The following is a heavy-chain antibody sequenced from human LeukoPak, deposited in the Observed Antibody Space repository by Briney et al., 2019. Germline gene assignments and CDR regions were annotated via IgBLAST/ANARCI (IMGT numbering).Heavy chain of an antibody. Sequence: SETLSLTCIVSGGSISSYSWNWIRQSPGKRLEWVGYISHSGTTSYNSSLKSRVTISVDTSKNQLSLKLTSVTAADTAVYYCARWDDSAWGFGNWGPGTLVTVSS. J-gene: IGHJ4*02. D-gene: IGHD6-19*01. CDR3: ARWDDSAWGFGN. CDR1: GGSISSYS. CDR2: ISHSGTT. V-gene: IGHV4-59*08.